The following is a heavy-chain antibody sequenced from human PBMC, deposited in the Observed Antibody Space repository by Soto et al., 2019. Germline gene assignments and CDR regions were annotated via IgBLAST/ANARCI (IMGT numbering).Heavy chain of an antibody. CDR2: IIPIFGTA. CDR3: ARGGSSGYNGACYY. J-gene: IGHJ4*02. CDR1: GGTFSSYA. Sequence: QVQLVQSGAEVKKPGSSVKVSCKASGGTFSSYAISWVRQAPGQGLEWMGGIIPIFGTANYAQKFQGRVTITADESTRTAYMELSSLRSEDTAVYYCARGGSSGYNGACYYWGQGTLVTVSS. D-gene: IGHD3-22*01. V-gene: IGHV1-69*12.